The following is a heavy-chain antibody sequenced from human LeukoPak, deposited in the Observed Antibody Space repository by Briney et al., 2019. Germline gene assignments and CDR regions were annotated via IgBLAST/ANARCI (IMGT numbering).Heavy chain of an antibody. J-gene: IGHJ4*02. CDR3: ARGNYDILTVDY. Sequence: SETLSLTCTVSGDSISSYYWGWIRQPPGKGLEWIGYVSSNEGTNYNPSLKSRVTILVDTSKNQFSLKLSSVTAADTAVYYCARGNYDILTVDYWGQGTLVTVSS. D-gene: IGHD3-9*01. CDR1: GDSISSYY. CDR2: VSSNEGT. V-gene: IGHV4-59*12.